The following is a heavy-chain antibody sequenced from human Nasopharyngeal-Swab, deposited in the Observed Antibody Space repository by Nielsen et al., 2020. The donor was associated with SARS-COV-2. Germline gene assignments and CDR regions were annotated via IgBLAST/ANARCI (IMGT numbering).Heavy chain of an antibody. J-gene: IGHJ4*02. V-gene: IGHV4-34*01. CDR1: GGSFSGYY. CDR2: INHSGST. CDR3: ARGSRRYMAPGY. D-gene: IGHD5-12*01. Sequence: SETLSLTCAVYGGSFSGYYWSWIRQPPGKGLEWIGEINHSGSTNYNPSLKSRVTISVDTSKNQFPLKLSSVTAADTAVYYCARGSRRYMAPGYWGQGTLVTVSS.